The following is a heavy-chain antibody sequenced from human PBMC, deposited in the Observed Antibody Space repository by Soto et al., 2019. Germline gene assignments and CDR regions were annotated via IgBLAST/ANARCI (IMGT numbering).Heavy chain of an antibody. CDR3: ARFDFGVYRGLDY. CDR2: ISYIGNT. CDR1: SGSISGYY. D-gene: IGHD4-17*01. V-gene: IGHV4-59*08. Sequence: QVHLQESGPGLVKPSETLSLTCTVSSGSISGYYWSWIRQPPGKGLECIGYISYIGNTHYNPSLMSRVTISIDTSKNQFSLKVTSVTAADTAVYYCARFDFGVYRGLDYWGQGTLVTVSS. J-gene: IGHJ4*02.